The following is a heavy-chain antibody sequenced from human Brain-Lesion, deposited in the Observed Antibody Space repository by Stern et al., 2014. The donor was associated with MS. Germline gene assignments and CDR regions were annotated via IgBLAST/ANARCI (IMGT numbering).Heavy chain of an antibody. CDR3: ARGRVVPGFQYYATDV. CDR2: IFNSGST. D-gene: IGHD2-2*01. J-gene: IGHJ6*02. CDR1: GGSISSGGYY. V-gene: IGHV4-61*02. Sequence: QVQLVESGPGLVKPSQTLSLSCTVSGGSISSGGYYWSWIRQPAGKGLEWIGRIFNSGSTSYNPSLKSRATISIDTSKNQFSRGLNSMTAADTAVYYCARGRVVPGFQYYATDVWGQGTTVIVSS.